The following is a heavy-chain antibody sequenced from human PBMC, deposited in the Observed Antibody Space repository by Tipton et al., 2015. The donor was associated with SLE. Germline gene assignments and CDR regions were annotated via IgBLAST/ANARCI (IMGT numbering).Heavy chain of an antibody. CDR2: IYHSGST. CDR1: GYSISSGYY. D-gene: IGHD1-14*01. V-gene: IGHV4-38-2*01. Sequence: TLSLTCAVSGYSISSGYYWGWIRQPPGKGLEWIGSIYHSGSTYYNPSLKSRVTISVDTSKNQFSLKLSSVTAADTAVYYCARVYGTNYFDYWGQGTLVTVSS. J-gene: IGHJ4*02. CDR3: ARVYGTNYFDY.